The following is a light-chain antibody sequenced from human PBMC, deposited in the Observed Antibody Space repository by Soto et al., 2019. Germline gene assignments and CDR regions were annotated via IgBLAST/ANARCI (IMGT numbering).Light chain of an antibody. V-gene: IGLV2-14*03. CDR2: DVS. Sequence: QSALTQPASVSGSPGQSITISCTGTGSDVGGHTSVSWYQQYPGKAPKLVIYDVSNRPSGISNRISGSKSGNTASLTISGLQAEDEADFYCSSYTDRHTVTFGGGTKVTVL. CDR3: SSYTDRHTVT. J-gene: IGLJ2*01. CDR1: GSDVGGHTS.